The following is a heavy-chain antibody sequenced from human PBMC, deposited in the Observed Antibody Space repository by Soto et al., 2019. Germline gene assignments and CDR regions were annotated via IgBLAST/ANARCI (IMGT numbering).Heavy chain of an antibody. D-gene: IGHD3-3*01. CDR2: ISTKNGNT. J-gene: IGHJ6*02. CDR1: GYTFTSYG. CDR3: ARGRIFGVGTPYGLDV. Sequence: QVQLVQSGTEVKKPGASVKVSCKASGYTFTSYGVSWVRQTPGQRLEWMGWISTKNGNTNYTQKFQGRVTLTSDTSTTTAYMELRSLRSDDKAVYYCARGRIFGVGTPYGLDVWGRGTTVIVSS. V-gene: IGHV1-18*04.